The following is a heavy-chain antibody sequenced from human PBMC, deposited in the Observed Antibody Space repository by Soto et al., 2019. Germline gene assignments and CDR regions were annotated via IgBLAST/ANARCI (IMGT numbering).Heavy chain of an antibody. CDR2: IYYSGST. J-gene: IGHJ6*02. Sequence: SETLSLTCTVSGGSISSYYWSWIRQPPGKGLEWIGYIYYSGSTNYNPSLKSRVTISVDTSKNQFSLKLSSVTAADTAVYYCARAEDYYDCSGYYPVGTYYYYYGMDVWGQGTTVTV. CDR1: GGSISSYY. V-gene: IGHV4-59*01. CDR3: ARAEDYYDCSGYYPVGTYYYYYGMDV. D-gene: IGHD3-22*01.